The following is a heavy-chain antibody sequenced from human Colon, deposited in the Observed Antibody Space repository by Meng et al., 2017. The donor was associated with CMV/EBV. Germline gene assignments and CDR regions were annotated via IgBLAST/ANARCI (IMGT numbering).Heavy chain of an antibody. D-gene: IGHD1-20*01. CDR1: GLIVSNTY. CDR2: IHASGAT. Sequence: EVQLVASGGGLIQPGGSLRLSCAAAGLIVSNTYMSWVRQAPGKGLEWVAAIHASGATFYADSVRGRFTISRDTYKNTFYLQLNSLRVEDSATYHCARDPGHSASITYDFWGQGILVTVSS. J-gene: IGHJ4*02. V-gene: IGHV3-66*01. CDR3: ARDPGHSASITYDF.